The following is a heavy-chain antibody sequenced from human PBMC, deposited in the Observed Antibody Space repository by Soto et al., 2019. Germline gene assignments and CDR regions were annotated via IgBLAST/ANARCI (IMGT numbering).Heavy chain of an antibody. Sequence: SVKVSCKASGGTFSSYAISWVRQAPGQGLEWMGGIIPIFGTANYAQKFQGRVTITADESTSTAYMELSSLRSEDTAVYYCAGGGWGSSNYYYAIDVWGQGTTVTVSS. J-gene: IGHJ6*02. CDR3: AGGGWGSSNYYYAIDV. V-gene: IGHV1-69*13. D-gene: IGHD6-6*01. CDR1: GGTFSSYA. CDR2: IIPIFGTA.